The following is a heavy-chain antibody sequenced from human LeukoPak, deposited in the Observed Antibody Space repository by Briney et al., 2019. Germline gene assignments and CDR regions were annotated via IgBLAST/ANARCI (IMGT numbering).Heavy chain of an antibody. Sequence: GGSLRLSCAASGFTFSSYAMHWVRQAPGKGLEWVSYISSSSSTIYYADSVKGRFTISRDNAKNSLYLQMNSLRAEDTAVYYCARDFSGGGYSSGWYGPFDYWGQGTLVTVSS. CDR2: ISSSSSTI. V-gene: IGHV3-48*01. CDR1: GFTFSSYA. J-gene: IGHJ4*02. CDR3: ARDFSGGGYSSGWYGPFDY. D-gene: IGHD6-19*01.